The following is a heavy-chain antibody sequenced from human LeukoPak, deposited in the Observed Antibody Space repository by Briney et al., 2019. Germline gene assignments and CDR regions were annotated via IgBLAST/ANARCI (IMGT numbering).Heavy chain of an antibody. CDR2: ISYDGSNK. J-gene: IGHJ4*02. D-gene: IGHD2-15*01. CDR3: AREPFYCSGGSCYSSTLFDY. CDR1: GFTFSSYA. Sequence: PGGSLRLSCAASGFTFSSYAMHWVRQAPGKELEWVAVISYDGSNKYYADSVKGRFTISRDNSKNTLYLQMNSLRAEDTAVYYCAREPFYCSGGSCYSSTLFDYWGQGTLLTVSS. V-gene: IGHV3-30-3*01.